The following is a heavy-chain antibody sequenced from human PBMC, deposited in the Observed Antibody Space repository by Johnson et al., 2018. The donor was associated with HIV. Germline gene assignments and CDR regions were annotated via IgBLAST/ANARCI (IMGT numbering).Heavy chain of an antibody. J-gene: IGHJ3*02. CDR3: ARDNGAVAGPEGAFDI. V-gene: IGHV3-30-3*01. CDR1: GFTFSSYD. D-gene: IGHD6-19*01. CDR2: ISYDGSNK. Sequence: QVQLVESGGGLVQPGGSLRLSCAASGFTFSSYDMHWVRQAPGKGLEWVAVISYDGSNKYYADSVKGRFTISRDNSKNTLYLQMNSLRAEDTAVYYCARDNGAVAGPEGAFDIWGQGTMVTVSS.